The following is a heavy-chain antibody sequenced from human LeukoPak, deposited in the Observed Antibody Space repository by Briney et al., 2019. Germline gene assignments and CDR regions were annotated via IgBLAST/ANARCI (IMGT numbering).Heavy chain of an antibody. CDR1: GGSISSSSYY. J-gene: IGHJ4*02. CDR2: IYYSGST. Sequence: PSETLSLTCTVSGGSISSSSYYWGWIRQPPGKGLEWIGSIYYSGSTYYNPSLKSRVTISVDASKNQFSLKLSSVTAADTAVYYCARRGITFGGVYWGQGTLVTVSS. D-gene: IGHD3-16*01. CDR3: ARRGITFGGVY. V-gene: IGHV4-39*01.